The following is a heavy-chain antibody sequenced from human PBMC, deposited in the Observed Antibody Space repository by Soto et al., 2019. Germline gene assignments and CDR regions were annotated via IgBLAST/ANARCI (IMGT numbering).Heavy chain of an antibody. CDR2: ISWNSGSI. V-gene: IGHV3-9*01. J-gene: IGHJ4*02. D-gene: IGHD6-6*01. CDR1: GFTFDDYA. CDR3: AKRGSSSSGGAFDY. Sequence: DVQLVESGGGLVQPGRSLRLSCAASGFTFDDYAMHWVRQAPGKGLEWVSGISWNSGSIGYADSVKGRFTISRDNAKNSLYLQMNSLRAEDTALYYCAKRGSSSSGGAFDYWGQGTLLTVSS.